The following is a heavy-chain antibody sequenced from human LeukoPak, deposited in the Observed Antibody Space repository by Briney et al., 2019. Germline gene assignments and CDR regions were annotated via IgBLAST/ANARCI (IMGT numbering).Heavy chain of an antibody. CDR1: GFTFDDYA. J-gene: IGHJ4*02. CDR3: AKAGGGSYYDSSGYYY. Sequence: QPGGSLTLSCAASGFTFDDYAMHWVRQAPGKGLEWVSLISGDGGSTYYADSVKGRFTISRDNSKNSLYLQMNSLRTEDTALYYCAKAGGGSYYDSSGYYYWGQGTLVTVSS. D-gene: IGHD3-22*01. V-gene: IGHV3-43*02. CDR2: ISGDGGST.